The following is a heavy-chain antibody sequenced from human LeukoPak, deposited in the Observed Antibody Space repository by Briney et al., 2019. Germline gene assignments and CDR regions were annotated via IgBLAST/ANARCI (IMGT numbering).Heavy chain of an antibody. D-gene: IGHD2-2*01. V-gene: IGHV1-24*01. CDR1: GYTLTELS. J-gene: IGHJ4*02. CDR2: FDPEDGET. Sequence: ASVKVSCKVSGYTLTELSMHWVRQAPGKGLEWMGGFDPEDGETIYAQKFQGRVTMTEDTSTDTAYMELSSLRSEDTAVYYCARDPCSSTSCSFDYWGQGTLVTVSS. CDR3: ARDPCSSTSCSFDY.